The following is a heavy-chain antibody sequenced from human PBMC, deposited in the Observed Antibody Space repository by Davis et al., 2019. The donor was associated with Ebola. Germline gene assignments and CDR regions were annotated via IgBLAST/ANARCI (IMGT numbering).Heavy chain of an antibody. CDR1: GFTFSSYW. J-gene: IGHJ4*02. CDR3: ARAGATYWKD. D-gene: IGHD1-1*01. V-gene: IGHV3-7*01. CDR2: IKQDGSET. Sequence: PGGSLRLSCATSGFTFSSYWMTWGRQAPGRGLEWVANIKQDGSETYYGDSVKGRFTISRDNAKNSLYLQMNSLRAEDTAVYYCARAGATYWKDWGQGTLVTVSS.